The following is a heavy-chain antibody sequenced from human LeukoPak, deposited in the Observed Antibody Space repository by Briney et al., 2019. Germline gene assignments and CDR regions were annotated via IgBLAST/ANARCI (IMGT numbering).Heavy chain of an antibody. J-gene: IGHJ4*02. V-gene: IGHV1-18*01. D-gene: IGHD2-2*01. CDR3: ARGNIVVVPAAIGSSTESD. CDR2: ISAYNGNT. CDR1: GYTFTSYG. Sequence: ASVKVSCKASGYTFTSYGISWVRQAPGQGLEWMGWISAYNGNTNYAQKLQGRVTMTTDTSTSTAYMELSRLRSDDTAVYYCARGNIVVVPAAIGSSTESDWGQGTLVTVSS.